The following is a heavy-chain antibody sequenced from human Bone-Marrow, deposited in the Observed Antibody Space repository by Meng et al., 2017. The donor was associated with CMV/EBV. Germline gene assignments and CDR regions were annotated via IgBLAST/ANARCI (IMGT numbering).Heavy chain of an antibody. D-gene: IGHD3-22*01. CDR2: IIPILGKT. J-gene: IGHJ4*02. CDR3: ASSGDSESGGYYLAVY. V-gene: IGHV1-69*10. CDR1: GGTFSTYA. Sequence: SVKVSCKASGGTFSTYAITWVRQAPGEGLEWMGGIIPILGKTNYAQRFQGRVTITADKSTTTAYMELSSLRSEDTAVYYCASSGDSESGGYYLAVYWGQGPLVTVYS.